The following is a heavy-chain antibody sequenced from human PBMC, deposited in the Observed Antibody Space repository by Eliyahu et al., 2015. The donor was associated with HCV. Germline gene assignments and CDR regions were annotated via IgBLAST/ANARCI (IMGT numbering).Heavy chain of an antibody. CDR3: ARHWDIVVVVAATWFDP. J-gene: IGHJ5*02. D-gene: IGHD2-15*01. Sequence: QLQLQESGPGLVKPSETLSLTCTVSGGSISSSSYYWGWIRQPPGKGLEWMGSIYYSGSTYYNPSLKSRVTISVDTSKNQFSLKLSSVTAADTAVYYCARHWDIVVVVAATWFDPWGQGTLVTVSS. CDR2: IYYSGST. CDR1: GGSISSSSYY. V-gene: IGHV4-39*01.